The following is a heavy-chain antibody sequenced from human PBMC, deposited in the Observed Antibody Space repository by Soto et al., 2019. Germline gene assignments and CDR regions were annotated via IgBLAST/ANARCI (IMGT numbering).Heavy chain of an antibody. D-gene: IGHD3-9*01. V-gene: IGHV3-30*18. Sequence: QVQLVESGGGVVQPGRSLRLSCAASGFTFSSYGMHWVRQAPGKGLEWVAVISYDGSNKYYADSVKGRFTISRDNSKNTLYLQMNSLRAEDTAVYYCAKELGILTGYPFDYWGQGTLVTVSS. CDR1: GFTFSSYG. CDR3: AKELGILTGYPFDY. CDR2: ISYDGSNK. J-gene: IGHJ4*02.